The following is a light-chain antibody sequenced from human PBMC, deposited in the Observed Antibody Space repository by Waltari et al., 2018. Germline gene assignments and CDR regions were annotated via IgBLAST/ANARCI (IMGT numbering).Light chain of an antibody. J-gene: IGKJ1*01. CDR2: WAS. V-gene: IGKV4-1*01. CDR3: QQSSSTPPWT. Sequence: DIVMTQSPDSLAVSLGERATINCKSSQSVLFSSNNNNYLAWYQLKPGQPPKLLLYWASIRQSGVPDRFSGSGSGTDFALTISSLQPEDFATYYCQQSSSTPPWTFGQGTKVEIK. CDR1: QSVLFSSNNNNY.